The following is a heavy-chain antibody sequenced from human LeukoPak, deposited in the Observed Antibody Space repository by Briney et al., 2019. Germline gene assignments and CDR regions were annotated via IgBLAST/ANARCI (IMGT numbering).Heavy chain of an antibody. J-gene: IGHJ4*02. V-gene: IGHV6-1*01. Sequence: SQTLTLTCAFSGDSVSSNSAAWIWIRQSPSRGLEWLGRTYYRSKWYNDYAVSVKSRITINPDTSKNQFSLQLNSVTPEDTAVYYCERDLAYSSGWYGRGLYYFDYWGQGTLVTVSS. D-gene: IGHD6-19*01. CDR2: TYYRSKWYN. CDR1: GDSVSSNSAA. CDR3: ERDLAYSSGWYGRGLYYFDY.